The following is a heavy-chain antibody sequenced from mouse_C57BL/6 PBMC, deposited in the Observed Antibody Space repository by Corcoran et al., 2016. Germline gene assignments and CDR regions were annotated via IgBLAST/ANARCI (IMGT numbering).Heavy chain of an antibody. V-gene: IGHV1-75*01. D-gene: IGHD2-3*01. CDR1: GYTFTSYD. J-gene: IGHJ4*01. Sequence: QVQLQQSGPELVKPGASVKLSCKASGYTFTSYDKNWVKQRPGQGLEWIGWIFPGSGSTYYNEKFKGKATLTVDKSSSTAYMLLSSLTSEDSAVYFWARPYDGYYPYAMDYWGQGTSVTVSS. CDR3: ARPYDGYYPYAMDY. CDR2: IFPGSGST.